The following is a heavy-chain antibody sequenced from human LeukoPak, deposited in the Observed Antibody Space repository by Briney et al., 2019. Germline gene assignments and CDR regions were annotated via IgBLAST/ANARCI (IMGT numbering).Heavy chain of an antibody. CDR1: GGTFSSYG. V-gene: IGHV1-69*13. CDR3: ARDRWNCSGGSCYLGLNDY. CDR2: IIPIFGTA. D-gene: IGHD2-15*01. J-gene: IGHJ4*02. Sequence: SVKVSCKASGGTFSSYGISWVRQAPGQGLEWMGGIIPIFGTANYAQKFQGRVTITPDESTSTAYMELSSLRSEDTAVYYCARDRWNCSGGSCYLGLNDYWGQGTLVTVSS.